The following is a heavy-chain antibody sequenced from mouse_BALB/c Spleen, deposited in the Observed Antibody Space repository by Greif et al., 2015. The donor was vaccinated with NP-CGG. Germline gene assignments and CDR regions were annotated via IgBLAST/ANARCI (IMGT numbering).Heavy chain of an antibody. Sequence: EVQLQESWGGLVQPGGSRKPSCAASGFTFSSFGMHWVRQAPEKGLEWVAYISSGSSTIYYADTVKGRFTISRDNPKNTLFLQMTSLRSEYTAMYYCAREGIYYDYDVYYAMDYWGQGTSVTVSS. D-gene: IGHD2-4*01. CDR1: GFTFSSFG. CDR3: AREGIYYDYDVYYAMDY. CDR2: ISSGSSTI. J-gene: IGHJ4*01. V-gene: IGHV5-17*02.